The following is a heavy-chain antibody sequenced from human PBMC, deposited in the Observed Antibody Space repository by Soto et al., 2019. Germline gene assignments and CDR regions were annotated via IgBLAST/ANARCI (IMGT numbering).Heavy chain of an antibody. V-gene: IGHV4-4*02. D-gene: IGHD3-3*01. CDR1: GGSISSSNW. J-gene: IGHJ5*02. CDR3: VRNRPTIFGLLFGWFDP. CDR2: IYHSGST. Sequence: QVQLQESGPGLVKPSGTLSLTCAVSGGSISSSNWWSWVRQPPGKGLEWIGEIYHSGSTNYNPSLRCRVTISVDKSKIQVSLKLRSVAAADTAVYYCVRNRPTIFGLLFGWFDPWGQGTLVTVSS.